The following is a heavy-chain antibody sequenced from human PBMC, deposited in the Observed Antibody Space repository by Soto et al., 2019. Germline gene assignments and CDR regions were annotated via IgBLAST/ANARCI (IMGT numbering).Heavy chain of an antibody. CDR1: GGTFSSYA. CDR2: IIPICGTA. V-gene: IGHV1-69*12. J-gene: IGHJ6*02. CDR3: AGRNYCGTLNYYGMDV. Sequence: QVQLVQSGAEVKKPGSSVKVSCKASGGTFSSYAISWVRQAPGQGLEWMGGIIPICGTANYAQKFQGRVTSTADESTSTAYMELSSRRAEDTAVYYCAGRNYCGTLNYYGMDVWGQGTTVTVSS. D-gene: IGHD1-7*01.